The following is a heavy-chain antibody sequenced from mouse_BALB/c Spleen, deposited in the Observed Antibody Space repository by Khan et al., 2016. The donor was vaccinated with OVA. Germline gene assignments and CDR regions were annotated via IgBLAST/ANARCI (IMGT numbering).Heavy chain of an antibody. J-gene: IGHJ2*01. D-gene: IGHD2-10*01. CDR2: IYPGDGRS. Sequence: QVRLQQSGAELVKPGASVKLSCKTSGYTFTNYWVHWVKQRPGQGLEWIGEIYPGDGRSNNNENFKNKATLTVDISSTTAYIQLSSLTSEDSAVYYCARNAYFGNCFDYWGQGTTLTVSS. V-gene: IGHV1S81*02. CDR3: ARNAYFGNCFDY. CDR1: GYTFTNYW.